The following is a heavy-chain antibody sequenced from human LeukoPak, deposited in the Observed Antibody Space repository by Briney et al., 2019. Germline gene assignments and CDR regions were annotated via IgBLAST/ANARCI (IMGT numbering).Heavy chain of an antibody. J-gene: IGHJ6*03. CDR1: GVTFGTYG. D-gene: IGHD4/OR15-4a*01. CDR3: AKVLPLTFYYMDV. CDR2: IRFDGGDK. Sequence: PGGSLRLSCVASGVTFGTYGLHWVRQAPGKGLEWVAFIRFDGGDKYYADPVKGRFTVSRGNSKNTLYLQMNSLRIEDTAMYYCAKVLPLTFYYMDVWGKGTTVTVSS. V-gene: IGHV3-30*02.